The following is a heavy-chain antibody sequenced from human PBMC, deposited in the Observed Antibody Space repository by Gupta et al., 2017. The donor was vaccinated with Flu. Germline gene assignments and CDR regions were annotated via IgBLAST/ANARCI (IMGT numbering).Heavy chain of an antibody. D-gene: IGHD6-13*01. CDR2: IYSSGTT. CDR1: GDSISSYY. Sequence: QVQLQESGPGLVKPSETLSLTCTVSGDSISSYYWSWIRQPPGKALEWIGYIYSSGTTNYNPSLKSRVTISVDTSKNQFSLKLSSVTAADTAVYYCARRHDEMAAPGTGDYFFDYWGQGTLVTVSS. J-gene: IGHJ4*02. V-gene: IGHV4-59*08. CDR3: ARRHDEMAAPGTGDYFFDY.